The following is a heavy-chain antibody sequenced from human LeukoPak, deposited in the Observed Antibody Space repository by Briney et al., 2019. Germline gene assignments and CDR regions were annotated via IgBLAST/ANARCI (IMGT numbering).Heavy chain of an antibody. D-gene: IGHD3-16*01. Sequence: ASVKLPCKACGYSFTRYYMQWLQQAAAHEFEWMGWINPNSGVTNYAQKFQGRVTMTRDTSTSTAYMELSRLRSDDTAVYFCATGGTGFDPWGQGTLVTVS. CDR3: ATGGTGFDP. J-gene: IGHJ5*02. CDR2: INPNSGVT. V-gene: IGHV1-2*02. CDR1: GYSFTRYY.